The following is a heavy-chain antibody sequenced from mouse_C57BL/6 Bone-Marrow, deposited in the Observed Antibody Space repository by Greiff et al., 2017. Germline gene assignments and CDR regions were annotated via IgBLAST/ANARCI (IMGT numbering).Heavy chain of an antibody. CDR2: INPNNGGT. J-gene: IGHJ1*03. D-gene: IGHD1-1*01. CDR1: GYTFTDYN. V-gene: IGHV1-18*01. Sequence: VQLQQSGPELVKPGASVKIPCKASGYTFTDYNMDWVKQSHGKSLEWIGDINPNNGGTIYNQKFKGKATLTVDKSSSTAYMELRSLTSEDTAVYYCARGGDGSWYWYFDVWGTGTTVTVSS. CDR3: ARGGDGSWYWYFDV.